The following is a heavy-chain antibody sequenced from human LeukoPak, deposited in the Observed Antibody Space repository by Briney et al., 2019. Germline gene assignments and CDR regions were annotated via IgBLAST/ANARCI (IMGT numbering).Heavy chain of an antibody. V-gene: IGHV4-31*03. CDR2: IYYSGST. CDR1: GGSISSGGYY. Sequence: SQTLSLTCTVSGGSISSGGYYWSWIRQHPGKGLEWIGCIYYSGSTYYNPSLKSRVTISVDTSKNQFSLKLSSVTAADTAVYYCARYYDSSGSFDFWGQGTLVAVSS. CDR3: ARYYDSSGSFDF. J-gene: IGHJ4*02. D-gene: IGHD3-22*01.